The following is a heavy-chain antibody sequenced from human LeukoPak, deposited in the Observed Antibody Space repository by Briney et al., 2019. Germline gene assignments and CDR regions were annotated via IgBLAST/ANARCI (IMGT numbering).Heavy chain of an antibody. CDR3: AREGQQLVPNE. CDR1: GFTFSSYA. V-gene: IGHV3-30-3*01. J-gene: IGHJ4*02. D-gene: IGHD6-13*01. CDR2: ISYDGGNK. Sequence: PGRSLRLSCAASGFTFSSYAMHWVRQAPGKGLEWVAVISYDGGNKYYADSVKGRFTISRDNSKNTLYLQMNSLRAEDTAVYYCAREGQQLVPNEWGQGTLVTVSS.